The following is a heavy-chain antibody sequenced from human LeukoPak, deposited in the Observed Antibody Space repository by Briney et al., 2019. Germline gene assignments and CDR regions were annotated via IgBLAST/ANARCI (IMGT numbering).Heavy chain of an antibody. V-gene: IGHV1-2*02. CDR3: ARAIRPKSSDAFDI. CDR2: INPNSGGT. J-gene: IGHJ3*02. Sequence: GASVKVSCKASGYTFTGYYMHWVRQAPGQGLEWMGWINPNSGGTNYAQKFQGRVTMTRDTSISTAYMELSRLRSDDTAVYYCARAIRPKSSDAFDIWGQGKMVTVSS. D-gene: IGHD5-12*01. CDR1: GYTFTGYY.